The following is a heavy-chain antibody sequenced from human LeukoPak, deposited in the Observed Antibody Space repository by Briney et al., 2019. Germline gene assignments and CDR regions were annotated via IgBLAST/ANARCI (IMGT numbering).Heavy chain of an antibody. CDR3: ARLELQYTFDY. J-gene: IGHJ4*02. D-gene: IGHD4-11*01. CDR1: GYIFTSYW. V-gene: IGHV5-51*01. Sequence: GESLQISGKGSGYIFTSYWIGWVRQVPGKGLEWMGIIYPGDSDTRYSPSFQGQVTISADKSISTAYLQWSSLKASDTAMYYCARLELQYTFDYWGQGTLVTVSS. CDR2: IYPGDSDT.